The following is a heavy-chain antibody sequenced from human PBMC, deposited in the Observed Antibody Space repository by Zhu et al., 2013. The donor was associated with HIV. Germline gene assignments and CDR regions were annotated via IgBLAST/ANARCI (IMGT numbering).Heavy chain of an antibody. CDR2: ISAYNGNT. CDR3: ASSTYYYGSSVHVGDH. CDR1: GYTFTSYS. V-gene: IGHV1-18*01. D-gene: IGHD3-22*01. J-gene: IGHJ4*02. Sequence: QVQMVQSGAEMKKPGASVKVSCQTSGYTFTSYSLSWVRQAPGQGLEWMGWISAYNGNTKYVEKFQGRVSMTTDKSTNTAYMDLRSLRSDDTAVYYCASSTYYYGSSVHVGDHWGQGTLVTVFS.